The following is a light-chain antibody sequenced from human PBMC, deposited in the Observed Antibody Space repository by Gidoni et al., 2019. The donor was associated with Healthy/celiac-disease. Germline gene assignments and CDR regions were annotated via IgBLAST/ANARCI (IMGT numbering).Light chain of an antibody. V-gene: IGKV3-11*01. J-gene: IGKJ4*02. Sequence: EIELTQSPATLSLSPGERATLSCRASQSVSSYLAWYQQKPGQAPRLLIYDASTRATGIPARFSGSGSGTDFTLTISSLEPEDFAVYYCQQRSNWPRFGGGTKVEIK. CDR3: QQRSNWPR. CDR2: DAS. CDR1: QSVSSY.